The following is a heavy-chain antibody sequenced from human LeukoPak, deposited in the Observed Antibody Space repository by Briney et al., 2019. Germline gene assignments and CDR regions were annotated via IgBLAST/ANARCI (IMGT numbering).Heavy chain of an antibody. CDR1: GFNFSRSD. CDR3: ARTRIISGVRGLQMRYFDY. V-gene: IGHV3-13*01. D-gene: IGHD3-10*01. CDR2: IGTAGDT. J-gene: IGHJ4*02. Sequence: PGGSLRLSCAASGFNFSRSDMHWVRQVTGKGLEWVSGIGTAGDTFYPDCVKGRFTISRENGKNSLYLQMSSLRAGDTAVYYCARTRIISGVRGLQMRYFDYWGQGTLVTVSS.